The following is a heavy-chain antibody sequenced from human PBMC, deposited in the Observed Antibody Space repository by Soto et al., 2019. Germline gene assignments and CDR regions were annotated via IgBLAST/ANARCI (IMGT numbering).Heavy chain of an antibody. CDR1: GFTFTNYG. V-gene: IGHV3-33*01. CDR3: TRDPYGGSRYYFDS. D-gene: IGHD1-26*01. CDR2: IWYVGSNK. J-gene: IGHJ4*02. Sequence: QVQLVESGGGVVQPGRSLRLSCAASGFTFTNYGMHWVRQAPGKGLEWVAVIWYVGSNKYYADSVKGRFTISKDNSQNTLYLQMNNLRAEDTAMYYCTRDPYGGSRYYFDSWGQGTLVTVSS.